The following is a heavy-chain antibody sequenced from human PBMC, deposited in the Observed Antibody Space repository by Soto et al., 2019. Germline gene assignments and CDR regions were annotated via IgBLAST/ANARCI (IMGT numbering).Heavy chain of an antibody. CDR2: IYYSGST. D-gene: IGHD6-19*01. V-gene: IGHV4-39*01. CDR3: ARSSYSGWTVVGYFQH. Sequence: QLQLQESGPGLVKPSETLSLTCTVSGGSISSSSYYWGWIRQPPGKGLEWIGSIYYSGSTYYNPSLKSRVTISVDTSKNQFSLKLSSVTAADTAVYYCARSSYSGWTVVGYFQHWGQGTLVTVSS. CDR1: GGSISSSSYY. J-gene: IGHJ1*01.